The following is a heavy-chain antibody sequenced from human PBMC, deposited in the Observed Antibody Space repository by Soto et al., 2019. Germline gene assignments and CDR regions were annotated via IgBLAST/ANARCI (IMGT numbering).Heavy chain of an antibody. Sequence: SETLSLTCTVSGGSISSSSYYWGWIRQPPGKGLEWIGSIYYSGSTYYNPSLKSRVTISVDTSKNQFSLKLSSVTAADTAVYYCARLSPTVINWFDPWGQGTLVTVSS. J-gene: IGHJ5*02. CDR1: GGSISSSSYY. V-gene: IGHV4-39*01. CDR2: IYYSGST. D-gene: IGHD4-17*01. CDR3: ARLSPTVINWFDP.